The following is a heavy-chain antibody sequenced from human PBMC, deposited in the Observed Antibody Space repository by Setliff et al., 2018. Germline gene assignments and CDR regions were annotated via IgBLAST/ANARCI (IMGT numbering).Heavy chain of an antibody. CDR1: GDSISSGNW. CDR3: ATSDWYAAFDH. CDR2: INHSGNT. D-gene: IGHD6-19*01. Sequence: SETLSLTCAVSGDSISSGNWWSWVRQPPEKGLEWIGEINHSGNTNYNPSLKGRFTISRDNARNSVYLQMNSLRAEDATVYYCATSDWYAAFDHWGQGTLVTVSS. J-gene: IGHJ4*02. V-gene: IGHV4-4*02.